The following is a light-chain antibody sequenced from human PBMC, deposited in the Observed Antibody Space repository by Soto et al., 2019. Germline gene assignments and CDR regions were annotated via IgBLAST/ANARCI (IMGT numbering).Light chain of an antibody. Sequence: DIQLTQSPSFLSASVGDRVTISCRASQDISHYLAWYQQKPGKAPKLLIYTASTLQSGVPSRFAGSGSGTEFTLTIGRVQPEDFATYYCLQCNSFPLTFGGGTKVDIK. CDR3: LQCNSFPLT. CDR2: TAS. CDR1: QDISHY. V-gene: IGKV1-9*01. J-gene: IGKJ4*01.